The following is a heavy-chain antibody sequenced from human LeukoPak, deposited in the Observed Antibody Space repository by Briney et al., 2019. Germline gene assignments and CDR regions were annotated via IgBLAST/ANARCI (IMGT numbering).Heavy chain of an antibody. CDR1: GGTFSSYA. D-gene: IGHD6-19*01. Sequence: SVKVSCKASGGTFSSYAISWVRQAPGQGLEWMGRIIPIFGTANYAQKFQGRVTITTGESTSTAYMELSSLRAEDTAVYYCARGSIAVAGTLVYFDDWGQGTLVAVSS. J-gene: IGHJ4*02. CDR2: IIPIFGTA. CDR3: ARGSIAVAGTLVYFDD. V-gene: IGHV1-69*05.